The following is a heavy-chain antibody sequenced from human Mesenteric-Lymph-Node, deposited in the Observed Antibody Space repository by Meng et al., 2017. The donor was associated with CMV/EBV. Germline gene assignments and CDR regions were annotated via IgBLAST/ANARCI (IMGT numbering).Heavy chain of an antibody. Sequence: GESLKISCAASGLSDSSKYLSWVRQAPGKGLEWVSVIYSGGTTYYGDSVKGRFTISRDNAKNSLYLQMNSLRAEDTAVYYCATSPYYGMDVWGQGTTVTVSS. CDR1: GLSDSSKY. CDR3: ATSPYYGMDV. J-gene: IGHJ6*02. CDR2: IYSGGTT. V-gene: IGHV3-53*01.